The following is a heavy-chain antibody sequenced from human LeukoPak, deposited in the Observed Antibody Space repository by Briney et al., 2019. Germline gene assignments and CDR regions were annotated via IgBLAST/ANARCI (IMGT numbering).Heavy chain of an antibody. Sequence: PSETLSLTCTVSGGSICTYYWSWIRQPPGKGLEWIGYISYSGSTNYNPSLKSRVTISVDTSKNQFSLKLSSVTAADTAVYYCARDRDGYSSSWDAFDIWGQGTMVTVSS. J-gene: IGHJ3*02. V-gene: IGHV4-59*12. CDR1: GGSICTYY. D-gene: IGHD6-13*01. CDR2: ISYSGST. CDR3: ARDRDGYSSSWDAFDI.